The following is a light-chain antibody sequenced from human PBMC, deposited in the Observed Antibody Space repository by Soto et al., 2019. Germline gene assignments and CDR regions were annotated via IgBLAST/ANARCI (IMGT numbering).Light chain of an antibody. J-gene: IGKJ1*01. CDR1: QSVSSSY. CDR3: XQYGNSPGT. Sequence: EIVLTQSPGTLSLSPGERATLSCRASQSVSSSYLAWYQQKPGQAPRLLIYGASSRATGIPDRFSGSGSGXXXXXXXSXXEPEDFAXXXXXQYGNSPGTFGQGTKVEIK. V-gene: IGKV3-20*01. CDR2: GAS.